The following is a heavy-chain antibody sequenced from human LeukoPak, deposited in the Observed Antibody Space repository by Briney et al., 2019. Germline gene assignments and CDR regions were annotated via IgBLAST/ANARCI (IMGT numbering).Heavy chain of an antibody. J-gene: IGHJ4*02. CDR3: ANYRLLGSAAAGTL. CDR2: ISQSGNS. CDR1: GDSLSSSTCN. V-gene: IGHV4-30-2*01. D-gene: IGHD6-13*01. Sequence: SETLSLTCKVSGDSLSSSTCNWSWIRQPPGKGLEWIGYISQSGNSYFTPSLKSRATISVDRSKNHFSLTLISVTAADTAVYYCANYRLLGSAAAGTLWGQGTLVTVSS.